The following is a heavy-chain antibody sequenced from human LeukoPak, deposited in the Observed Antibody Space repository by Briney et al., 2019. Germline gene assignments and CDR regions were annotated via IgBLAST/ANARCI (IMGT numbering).Heavy chain of an antibody. J-gene: IGHJ4*02. CDR3: ASDRVRGYTPSFDY. V-gene: IGHV4-39*07. CDR1: GGSISSSSYY. CDR2: IYYSGST. Sequence: SETLSLTCTVSGGSISSSSYYWGWIRQPPGKGLEWIGSIYYSGSTYYNPSLKSRVTISVDKSKNQFSLKLSSVTAADTAVYYCASDRVRGYTPSFDYWGQGTLVTVSS. D-gene: IGHD5-12*01.